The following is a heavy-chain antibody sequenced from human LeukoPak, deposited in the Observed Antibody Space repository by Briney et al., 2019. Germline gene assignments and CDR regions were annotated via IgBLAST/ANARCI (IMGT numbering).Heavy chain of an antibody. J-gene: IGHJ3*02. V-gene: IGHV4-4*02. CDR3: AIAAAGILDAFDI. Sequence: SETLSLTCAVSGGSISSSNWWSWVRQPPGKGLEWSGEIYHSESTNYNPSLKSRVTISVDKSKNQFSLELSSVTAADTAVYYCAIAAAGILDAFDIWGQGTMVTVSS. CDR2: IYHSEST. D-gene: IGHD6-13*01. CDR1: GGSISSSNW.